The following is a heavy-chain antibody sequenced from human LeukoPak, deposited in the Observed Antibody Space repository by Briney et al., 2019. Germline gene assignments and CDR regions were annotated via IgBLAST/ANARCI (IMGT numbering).Heavy chain of an antibody. CDR1: GFTFSSYG. D-gene: IGHD2-21*02. V-gene: IGHV3-33*01. CDR3: ARGQHIVVVTASLDY. CDR2: IWYDGSNK. J-gene: IGHJ4*02. Sequence: GGSLRLSCAASGFTFSSYGMHWVRQAPGKWLQWVAVIWYDGSNKYYADSVKGRFTISRDNSKNTLYLQMNSLRAEDTAVYYCARGQHIVVVTASLDYWGQGTLVTVSS.